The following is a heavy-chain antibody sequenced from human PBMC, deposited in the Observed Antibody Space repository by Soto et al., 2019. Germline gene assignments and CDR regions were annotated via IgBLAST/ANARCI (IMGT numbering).Heavy chain of an antibody. D-gene: IGHD6-13*01. CDR2: ISIVGSNK. Sequence: GGSLRLSCAASGFTISSYIIYLLRPPQGKGVGLVAIISIVGSNKYYADSVKGRFTISRDNSKNTLYLQMNSLRAEDTAVYSCARDSIPAAGTNWADNRLDPWGQG. CDR1: GFTISSYI. V-gene: IGHV3-30*03. J-gene: IGHJ5*02. CDR3: ARDSIPAAGTNWADNRLDP.